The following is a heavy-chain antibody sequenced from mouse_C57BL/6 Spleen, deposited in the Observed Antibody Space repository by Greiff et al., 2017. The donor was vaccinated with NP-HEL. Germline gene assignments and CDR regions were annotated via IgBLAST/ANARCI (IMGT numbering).Heavy chain of an antibody. CDR3: ARTLYDGYSHYYAMDY. CDR1: GYSFTGYY. D-gene: IGHD2-3*01. CDR2: INPSTGGT. Sequence: VQLQQSGPELVKPGASVKISCKASGYSFTGYYMNWVKQSPEKSLEWIGEINPSTGGTTYNQKFKAKATLTVDKSSSTAYMQLKSLTSEDSAVYYCARTLYDGYSHYYAMDYWGQGTSVTVSS. J-gene: IGHJ4*01. V-gene: IGHV1-42*01.